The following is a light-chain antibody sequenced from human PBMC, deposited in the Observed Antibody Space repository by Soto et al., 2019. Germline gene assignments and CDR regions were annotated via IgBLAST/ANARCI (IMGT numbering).Light chain of an antibody. CDR2: GAS. CDR1: QSVSSSY. V-gene: IGKV3-20*01. J-gene: IGKJ1*01. Sequence: EIVLTQSPGTLSLSPGERATLSCRARQSVSSSYLAWYQQKPGQAPRLLIYGASSRATGIPDRFSGSGSGTDFTLTISRLEPEDFAVYYCQQYGSSPSWTFGQGTEVEIK. CDR3: QQYGSSPSWT.